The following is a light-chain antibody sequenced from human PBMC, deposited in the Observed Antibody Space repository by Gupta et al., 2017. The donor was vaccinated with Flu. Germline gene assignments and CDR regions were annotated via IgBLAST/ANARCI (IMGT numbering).Light chain of an antibody. CDR3: MHCKRWPWT. Sequence: DAVMTQSPLSLPVTLGQPASISCTSSESLVYSDGDSYVSWFHQRPGQSPRRLIYKASIPDSGVPDTISGSGSGTDFTLKISRVEAQDVGVYYCMHCKRWPWTFGQGTKLEI. J-gene: IGKJ1*01. CDR1: ESLVYSDGDSY. CDR2: KAS. V-gene: IGKV2-30*01.